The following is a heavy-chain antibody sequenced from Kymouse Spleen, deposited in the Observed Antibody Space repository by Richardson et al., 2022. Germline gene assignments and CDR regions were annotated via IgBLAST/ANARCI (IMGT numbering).Heavy chain of an antibody. J-gene: IGHJ3*02. CDR3: ARAPRITMVRGVMGAFDI. V-gene: IGHV3-21*03. CDR2: ISSSSSYI. Sequence: EVQLVESGGGLVKPGGSLRLSCAASGFTFSSYSMNWVRQAPGKGLEWVSSISSSSSYIYYADSVKGRFTISRDNAKNSLYLQMNSLRAEDTAVYYCARAPRITMVRGVMGAFDIWGQGTMVTVSS. CDR1: GFTFSSYS. D-gene: IGHD3-10*01.